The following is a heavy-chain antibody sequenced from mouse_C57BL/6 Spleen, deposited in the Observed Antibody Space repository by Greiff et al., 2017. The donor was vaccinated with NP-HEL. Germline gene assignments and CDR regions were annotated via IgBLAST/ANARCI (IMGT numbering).Heavy chain of an antibody. CDR1: GYTFTTYP. D-gene: IGHD1-1*01. CDR3: ARGYYGSSPWFAY. J-gene: IGHJ3*01. Sequence: QVQLKESGAELVKPGASVKMSCKASGYTFTTYPIEWMKQNHGKSLEWIGNFHPYNDDTKYNEKFKGKATLTVEKSSSTVYLELSRLTSDDSAVYYCARGYYGSSPWFAYWGQGTLVTVSA. CDR2: FHPYNDDT. V-gene: IGHV1-47*01.